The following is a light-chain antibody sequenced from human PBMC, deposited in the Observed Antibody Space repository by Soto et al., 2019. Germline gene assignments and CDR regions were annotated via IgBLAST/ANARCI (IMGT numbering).Light chain of an antibody. Sequence: DIQLTQSPSFLSASVGDRVTITCRASQGISSYLAWYQQKPGKAPKLLIYAASTLRSGVPSRFSGSGSGTEFTLTISSLQPEDFATYYCQQLNSYPLTFGQGTRLEMK. V-gene: IGKV1-9*01. J-gene: IGKJ5*01. CDR1: QGISSY. CDR3: QQLNSYPLT. CDR2: AAS.